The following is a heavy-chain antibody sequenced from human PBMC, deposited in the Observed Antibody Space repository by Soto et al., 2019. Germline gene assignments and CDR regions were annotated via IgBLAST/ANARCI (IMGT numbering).Heavy chain of an antibody. CDR1: GGAISSYY. CDR3: ARGVRVDTAMVFDY. D-gene: IGHD5-18*01. Sequence: SETLSLTCTVSGGAISSYYWSWIRQPPGKGLEGIGYIYYSGSTNYNPSLKSRVTISVDTSKNQFSLKLSSVTAADTAVYYCARGVRVDTAMVFDYWGQGTLVTVSS. V-gene: IGHV4-59*01. J-gene: IGHJ4*02. CDR2: IYYSGST.